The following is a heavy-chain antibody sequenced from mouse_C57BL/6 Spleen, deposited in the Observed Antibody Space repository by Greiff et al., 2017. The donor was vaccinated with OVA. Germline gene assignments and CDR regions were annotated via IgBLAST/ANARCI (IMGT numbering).Heavy chain of an antibody. CDR2: INPGSGGT. CDR1: GYAFTNYL. CDR3: AREGFDY. V-gene: IGHV1-54*01. J-gene: IGHJ2*01. Sequence: VQLQQSGAELVRPGTSVKVSCKASGYAFTNYLIEWVKQRPGQGLEWIGVINPGSGGTNYNEKFKGKATLTPDKSSSTAYMQLSSLTSEDSAVYFCAREGFDYWGQGTTLTVSS.